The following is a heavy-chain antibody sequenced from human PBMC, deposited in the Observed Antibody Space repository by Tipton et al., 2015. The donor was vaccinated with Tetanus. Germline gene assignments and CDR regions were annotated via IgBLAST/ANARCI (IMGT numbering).Heavy chain of an antibody. V-gene: IGHV4-34*01. D-gene: IGHD1-1*01. CDR2: IHPSGSV. Sequence: LRLSCAVYGGSFSGYYCTWIRQSPGKGLEWIGEIHPSGSVNYNPSLKSRVTILLDTSENQFSLKLSSVTGADTAGYYCARGRGQYKSVNYWGQGPLVTVSS. CDR3: ARGRGQYKSVNY. CDR1: GGSFSGYY. J-gene: IGHJ4*02.